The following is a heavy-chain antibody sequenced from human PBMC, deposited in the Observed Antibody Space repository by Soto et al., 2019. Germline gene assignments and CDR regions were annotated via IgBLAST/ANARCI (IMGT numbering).Heavy chain of an antibody. CDR2: ISDRGDI. CDR1: GISITSSY. Sequence: SETLSLTCTVSGISITSSYWNWFRQSPGKGLEWIGQISDRGDINYNPPLESLVAISTDTSKNQVSLTLTAVNAADTAVYFCARGRHWFGPWGQGTLVTVS. V-gene: IGHV4-59*08. J-gene: IGHJ5*02. CDR3: ARGRHWFGP.